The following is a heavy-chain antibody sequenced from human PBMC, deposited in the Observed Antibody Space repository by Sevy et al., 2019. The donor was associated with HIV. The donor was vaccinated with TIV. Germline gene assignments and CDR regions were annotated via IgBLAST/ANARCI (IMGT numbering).Heavy chain of an antibody. CDR2: ISGSGGST. CDR1: GFTFSSYA. V-gene: IGHV3-23*01. CDR3: AKCGEMIRWEYSSGNFDY. Sequence: GGSLRLSCAASGFTFSSYAMSWVRQAPGKGLEWVSAISGSGGSTYYADSVKGRFTISRDNSKNTLYLQMNSLRAEDTAVYYCAKCGEMIRWEYSSGNFDYWGQGTLVTVSS. J-gene: IGHJ4*02. D-gene: IGHD6-19*01.